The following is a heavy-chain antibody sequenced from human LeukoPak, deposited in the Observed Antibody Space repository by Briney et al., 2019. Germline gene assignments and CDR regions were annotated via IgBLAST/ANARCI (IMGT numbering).Heavy chain of an antibody. V-gene: IGHV4-38-2*02. J-gene: IGHJ5*02. Sequence: SETLSLTCTVSGYSISSGYYWGWIRQPPGKGLEWIGSIYHSGSTYYNPSLKSRVTISVDTSKNQFSLKLSSVTAADTAVYYCARGYTGIAVAGPYNWFDPWGQGTLVTVSS. D-gene: IGHD6-19*01. CDR2: IYHSGST. CDR1: GYSISSGYY. CDR3: ARGYTGIAVAGPYNWFDP.